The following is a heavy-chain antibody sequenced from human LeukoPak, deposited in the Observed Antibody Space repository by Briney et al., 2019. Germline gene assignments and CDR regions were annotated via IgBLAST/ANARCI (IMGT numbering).Heavy chain of an antibody. CDR2: IRSKAYGETT. J-gene: IGHJ5*02. V-gene: IGHV3-49*03. Sequence: GGSLRLSCTASGFTFGDYAMSWFRQAPGKGLEWVGFIRSKAYGETTEYAASVKGRFTISRDDSKRIAYLQTNSLKTEDTAVYYCTRDSRGFSYGAHSKRLDPWGQGTLVTVSS. D-gene: IGHD5-18*01. CDR3: TRDSRGFSYGAHSKRLDP. CDR1: GFTFGDYA.